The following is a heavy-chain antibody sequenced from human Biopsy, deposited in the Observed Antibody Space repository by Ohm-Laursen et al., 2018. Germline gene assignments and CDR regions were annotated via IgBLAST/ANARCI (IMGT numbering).Heavy chain of an antibody. CDR1: GGSISDYF. D-gene: IGHD4-17*01. J-gene: IGHJ6*03. Sequence: GTLSLTCTVSGGSISDYFWSWIRQPADKGLEYIGRIYSSGRTFYNPSLKSRVTMSVATSDNQFSLKLSSGTAADTAVYFCARDAYGDYDTYY. V-gene: IGHV4-4*07. CDR2: IYSSGRT. CDR3: ARDAYGDYDTYY.